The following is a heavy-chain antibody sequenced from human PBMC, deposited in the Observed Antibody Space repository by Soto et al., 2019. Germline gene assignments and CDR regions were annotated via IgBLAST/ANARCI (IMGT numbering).Heavy chain of an antibody. CDR2: ITFSGNTV. Sequence: SLRLSCAASGFTFSDSYMSWIRQAPGKGLEWISYITFSGNTVYYADSLKGRFTISRDNAKNSLYLQMNRLRAEDTAVYYCARVSWREKYGTDVWGQGTTVTVS. V-gene: IGHV3-11*01. CDR1: GFTFSDSY. J-gene: IGHJ6*02. CDR3: ARVSWREKYGTDV.